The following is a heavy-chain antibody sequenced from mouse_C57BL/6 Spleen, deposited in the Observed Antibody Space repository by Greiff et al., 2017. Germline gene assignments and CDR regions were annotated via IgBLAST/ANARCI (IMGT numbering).Heavy chain of an antibody. V-gene: IGHV1-26*01. Sequence: EVQLQQSGPELVKPGASVKISCKASGYTFTDYYMNWVKQSHGKSLEWIGDINPNNGGTSYNQKFKGKAALTVVKSSSPAYMELRSLTSEDSAVYYCARSGLRIYAMDYWGQGTSVTVSS. D-gene: IGHD1-1*01. J-gene: IGHJ4*01. CDR3: ARSGLRIYAMDY. CDR1: GYTFTDYY. CDR2: INPNNGGT.